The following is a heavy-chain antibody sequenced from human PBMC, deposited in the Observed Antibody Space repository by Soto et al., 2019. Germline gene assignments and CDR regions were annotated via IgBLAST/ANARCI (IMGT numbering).Heavy chain of an antibody. CDR3: ASSLTTVTTGYFDY. V-gene: IGHV1-69*13. CDR1: GGTFSSYA. Sequence: SVKVSCKASGGTFSSYAISWVRQAPGQGLEWMGGIIPIFGTANYAQKFQGRVTITADESTSTAYMELSSLRSEDTAVYYCASSLTTVTTGYFDYWGQGTLVTVSS. J-gene: IGHJ4*02. D-gene: IGHD4-17*01. CDR2: IIPIFGTA.